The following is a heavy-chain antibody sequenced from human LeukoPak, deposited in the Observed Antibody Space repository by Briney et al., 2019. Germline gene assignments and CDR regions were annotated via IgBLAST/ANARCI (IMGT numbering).Heavy chain of an antibody. CDR2: ISGSGGST. J-gene: IGHJ4*02. CDR3: AKATSGSSSIDY. D-gene: IGHD1-26*01. CDR1: GFTFSGYA. Sequence: GGSLRLSCAASGFTFSGYAMNWVRQALGKGLEWVSGISGSGGSTYYADSVKGRFTISRDNSKNTLYLQMNSLRVEDTAVYYCAKATSGSSSIDYWGQGTLVTVSS. V-gene: IGHV3-23*01.